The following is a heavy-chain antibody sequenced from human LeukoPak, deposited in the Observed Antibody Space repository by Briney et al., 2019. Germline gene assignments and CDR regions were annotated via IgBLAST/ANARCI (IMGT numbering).Heavy chain of an antibody. CDR1: GIPFSSHA. CDR2: ISSSAGST. CDR3: ARWESSGFFYAGSDFDY. Sequence: GGSLSLPCAASGIPFSSHAMSWLPQAPGKGLQWISAISSSAGSTYYADSVKGRFIISRDDSKNTLYLQMNSLRAEDTAVYYCARWESSGFFYAGSDFDYWGQGTLVTVSS. D-gene: IGHD3-22*01. V-gene: IGHV3-23*01. J-gene: IGHJ4*02.